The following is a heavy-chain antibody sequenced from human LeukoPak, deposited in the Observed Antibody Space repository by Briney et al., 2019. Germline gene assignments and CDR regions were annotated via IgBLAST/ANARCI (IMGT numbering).Heavy chain of an antibody. Sequence: SETLSLTCTVSGYSISTGYHWDWIRQPPGKGLEWIGTIHHSVPTIQNPSLKSRVSMSLDTSENQFTLELSSVTAADTAVYYCARRICDRRDGSVSCYAHFDSWGQGTLVTVSS. V-gene: IGHV4-38-2*02. CDR2: IHHSVPT. D-gene: IGHD2-2*01. CDR3: ARRICDRRDGSVSCYAHFDS. CDR1: GYSISTGYH. J-gene: IGHJ4*02.